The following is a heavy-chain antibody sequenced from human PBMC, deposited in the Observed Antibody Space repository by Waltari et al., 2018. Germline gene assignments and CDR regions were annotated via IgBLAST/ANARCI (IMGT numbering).Heavy chain of an antibody. D-gene: IGHD2-21*01. CDR3: ASMVVIAIEVGSSCY. CDR1: GGSISSSSYY. Sequence: QLQLQESGPGLVKPSETLSLTCTVSGGSISSSSYYWGWIRQPPWKGLEWIGSIYYSGSTYYNPSLKSRVTIAVDTSKNQFSLKLSSVTAADTAVYYCASMVVIAIEVGSSCYWGQGTLVTVSS. CDR2: IYYSGST. V-gene: IGHV4-39*01. J-gene: IGHJ4*02.